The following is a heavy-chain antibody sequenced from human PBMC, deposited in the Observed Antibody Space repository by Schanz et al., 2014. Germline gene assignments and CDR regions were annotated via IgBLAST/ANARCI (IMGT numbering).Heavy chain of an antibody. CDR1: GDTFRSYT. V-gene: IGHV1-69*02. Sequence: QVQLVQSGAEVKKPGSSVKVSCKASGDTFRSYTINWVRHAPGQGLEWMGRIIPITGITNYAQKFQGRVTFTADKSTSTAFLEVNSLRSEDTAVYYCARTGYDPSLTRGGQGTLVTGSS. J-gene: IGHJ4*02. CDR2: IIPITGIT. CDR3: ARTGYDPSLTR. D-gene: IGHD5-12*01.